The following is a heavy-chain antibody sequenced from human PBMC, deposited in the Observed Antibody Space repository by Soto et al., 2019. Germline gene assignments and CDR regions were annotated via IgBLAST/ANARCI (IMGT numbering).Heavy chain of an antibody. Sequence: QITLKESGPTLVKPTQTLTLTCTFSGFSLTTSGVGVGWIRQPPGKALEWLAVIYWDDDKRYSPSLKSSLTITRNTTKNQLVLTLTNMDPVDTATYYCAHAYCTSTSCYFDYWGQGTLVTVSS. J-gene: IGHJ4*02. CDR1: GFSLTTSGVG. CDR3: AHAYCTSTSCYFDY. D-gene: IGHD2-2*01. CDR2: IYWDDDK. V-gene: IGHV2-5*02.